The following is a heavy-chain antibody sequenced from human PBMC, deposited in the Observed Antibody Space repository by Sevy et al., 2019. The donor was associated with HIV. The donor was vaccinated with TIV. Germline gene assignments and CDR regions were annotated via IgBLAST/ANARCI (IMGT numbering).Heavy chain of an antibody. CDR1: GFTFSSYA. J-gene: IGHJ4*02. Sequence: GESLKISCAASGFTFSSYAMSWVRQAPGKGLEWVSAISGSGGSTYHADSVKGRLTISRDNSKNTLYLQMNSLRAEDTAVYYCARPRLYYDSSGPEFWGQGTLVTVSS. CDR3: ARPRLYYDSSGPEF. CDR2: ISGSGGST. V-gene: IGHV3-23*01. D-gene: IGHD3-22*01.